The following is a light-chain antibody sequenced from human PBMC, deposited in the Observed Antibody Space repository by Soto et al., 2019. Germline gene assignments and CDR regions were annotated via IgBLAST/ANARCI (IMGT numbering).Light chain of an antibody. J-gene: IGLJ3*02. CDR3: KSRTTRNTLV. Sequence: QSALTQPASVSGSPGQSITISCTGTSSDVGGYNYVSWHQQHPGKAPKLIIYEVTHRPSGVSSRFYGSMSGNTASLTISGLQAEDEADYYCKSRTTRNTLVFGGGTKLTVL. CDR2: EVT. CDR1: SSDVGGYNY. V-gene: IGLV2-14*01.